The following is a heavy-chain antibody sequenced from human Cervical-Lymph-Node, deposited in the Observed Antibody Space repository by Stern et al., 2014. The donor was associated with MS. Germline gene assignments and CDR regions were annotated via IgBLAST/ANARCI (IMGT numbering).Heavy chain of an antibody. CDR1: GYTFTRYS. Sequence: QVQLVKSGSELKKPGASAKVSCKASGYTFTRYSMIWVRQAPGQGLEWMGWINTQTGDSAYAQGFTGRFVFSLDTSVSTSFLQISSLKAEDTAVYYCAVVGTESFDSWGQGTLVTVSS. J-gene: IGHJ4*02. CDR2: INTQTGDS. CDR3: AVVGTESFDS. V-gene: IGHV7-4-1*02. D-gene: IGHD6-13*01.